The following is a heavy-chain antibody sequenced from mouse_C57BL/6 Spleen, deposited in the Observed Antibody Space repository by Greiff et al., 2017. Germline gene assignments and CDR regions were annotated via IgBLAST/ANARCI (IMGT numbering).Heavy chain of an antibody. CDR2: INPSDGCT. D-gene: IGHD1-1*02. V-gene: IGHV1-42*01. CDR3: ARGGLHFDY. J-gene: IGHJ2*01. Sequence: EVQLQQSGAELVKPGASVKISCKASGYTFTSYYMNWVKQSPEKSLEWIGEINPSDGCTNYNQKFKAKATLTVDKSPSTAYMQLKSLTSEDSAVYYYARGGLHFDYWGQGTTLTVSS. CDR1: GYTFTSYY.